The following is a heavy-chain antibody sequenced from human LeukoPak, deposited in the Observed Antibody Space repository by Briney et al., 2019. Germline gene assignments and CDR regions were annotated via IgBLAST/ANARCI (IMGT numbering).Heavy chain of an antibody. J-gene: IGHJ4*02. CDR3: ARRSASSWYFDY. CDR1: GGSVSSYY. Sequence: SETLSLTCTVSGGSVSSYYWSWIRQPAGKGLEWIGRIYTSGSTNYNPSLKSRVTTSVDTSKNQFSLKLSSVTAADTAVYYCARRSASSWYFDYWGQGTLVTVSS. V-gene: IGHV4-4*07. CDR2: IYTSGST. D-gene: IGHD6-13*01.